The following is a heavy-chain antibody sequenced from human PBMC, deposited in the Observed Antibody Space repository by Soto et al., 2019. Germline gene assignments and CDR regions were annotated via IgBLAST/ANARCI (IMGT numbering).Heavy chain of an antibody. J-gene: IGHJ6*02. V-gene: IGHV3-48*02. Sequence: PEGSLRRSWAASGFTFSSYSMNWVRQAPGKGLEWVSYSSSSSSTIYYADSVKGRFTISRDNAKNSLYLQMNSLRDEDTAVYYCARTLYSSSWYTDYYYYYGMDVWGQGTTVTVS. CDR2: SSSSSSTI. CDR3: ARTLYSSSWYTDYYYYYGMDV. CDR1: GFTFSSYS. D-gene: IGHD6-13*01.